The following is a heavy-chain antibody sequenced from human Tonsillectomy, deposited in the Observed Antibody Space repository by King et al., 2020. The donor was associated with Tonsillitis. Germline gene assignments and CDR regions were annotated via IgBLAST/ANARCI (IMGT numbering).Heavy chain of an antibody. CDR1: GGSISSYY. CDR2: IYYSGST. V-gene: IGHV4-59*01. J-gene: IGHJ4*02. D-gene: IGHD3-22*01. Sequence: VQLQESGPGLVKPSETLSLTCTVSGGSISSYYWSWIRQPPGKGLEWIGYIYYSGSTNYNPSLKSRVTISVDTSKNQFSLKLSSVTAADTAVYYCARRDSSGYIDYWGQGTLVTVSS. CDR3: ARRDSSGYIDY.